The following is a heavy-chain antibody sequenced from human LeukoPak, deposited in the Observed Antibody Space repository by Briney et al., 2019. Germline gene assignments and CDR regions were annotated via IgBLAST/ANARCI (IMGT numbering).Heavy chain of an antibody. CDR2: ISSSSSYI. J-gene: IGHJ4*02. V-gene: IGHV3-21*01. CDR3: ARVIVGANFDY. D-gene: IGHD1-26*01. Sequence: PGGSLRLSCAASGFTFSSYSMNWVRQAPGKGLEWVSSISSSSSYIYYADTVKGRFTISRDDAKNSLYLQMNSLRAEDTAVYYCARVIVGANFDYWGQGTLVTVSS. CDR1: GFTFSSYS.